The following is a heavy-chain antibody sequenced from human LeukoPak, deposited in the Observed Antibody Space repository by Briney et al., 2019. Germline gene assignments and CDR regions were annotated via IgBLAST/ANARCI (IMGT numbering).Heavy chain of an antibody. D-gene: IGHD3-10*01. V-gene: IGHV3-66*01. CDR2: IYSDGST. CDR3: ATDFRYGSA. Sequence: GWSLRLSCAASGFTVSRNYMTWVRQPPGKGLEWVSVIYSDGSTFYTDSVKGRFTISRDNSKNTLYLQMNSLRVEDTAVYYCATDFRYGSAWGPGTLLTVSS. CDR1: GFTVSRNY. J-gene: IGHJ4*02.